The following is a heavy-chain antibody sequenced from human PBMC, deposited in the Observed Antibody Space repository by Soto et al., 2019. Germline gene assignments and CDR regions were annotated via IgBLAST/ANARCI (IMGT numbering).Heavy chain of an antibody. CDR1: GFTFSSYE. D-gene: IGHD4-17*01. CDR2: ISSSGSTI. CDR3: ARALRQWGYFAY. V-gene: IGHV3-48*03. J-gene: IGHJ4*02. Sequence: EVQLVESGGGLVQPGGSLRLSCAASGFTFSSYEMNWVRQAPGTGLEWVSYISSSGSTIYYADSVKGRITISRDNAKNSLYLQMNSLRAEDTAVYYCARALRQWGYFAYWGQGTLVTVSS.